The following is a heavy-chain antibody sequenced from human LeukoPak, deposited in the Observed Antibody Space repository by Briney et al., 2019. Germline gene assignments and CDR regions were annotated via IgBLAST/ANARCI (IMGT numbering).Heavy chain of an antibody. CDR2: ISAYNGNT. CDR1: GYTFTSYG. CDR3: ARDCMNDFWSGSQSRPHYYMDV. J-gene: IGHJ6*03. Sequence: ASVKVSCKASGYTFTSYGISWVRQAPGQGLEWMGWISAYNGNTNYAQKLQGRVTMTRDMSTSTVYMELSSLRSEDTAVYYCARDCMNDFWSGSQSRPHYYMDVWGKGTTVTVSS. D-gene: IGHD3-3*01. V-gene: IGHV1-18*01.